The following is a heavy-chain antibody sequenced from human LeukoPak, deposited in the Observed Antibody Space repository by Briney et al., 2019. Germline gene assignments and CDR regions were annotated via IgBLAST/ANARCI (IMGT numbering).Heavy chain of an antibody. V-gene: IGHV3-21*06. Sequence: GGSLRLSCAASGFTFSTYNMNWVRQAPGKGLEWVSSITSGGTYTYYADSVKGRFTTSRDNAKNSLSLQLSSLRAEDTAVYYCARGHYDILTASYKWSPDYWGQGILVTVSS. CDR2: ITSGGTYT. CDR1: GFTFSTYN. D-gene: IGHD3-9*01. CDR3: ARGHYDILTASYKWSPDY. J-gene: IGHJ4*02.